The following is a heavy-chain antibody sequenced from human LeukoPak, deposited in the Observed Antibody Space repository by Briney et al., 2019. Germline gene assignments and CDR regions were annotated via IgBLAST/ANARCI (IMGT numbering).Heavy chain of an antibody. CDR3: ARDPYSSGWLLEISFDY. J-gene: IGHJ4*02. D-gene: IGHD6-19*01. Sequence: ASVKVSCKASGYTFTSYYMHWVRQAPGQGHEWMGIINPSGGSTSYAQKFQGRVTMTRDTSTSTVYMELSSLRSEDAAVYYCARDPYSSGWLLEISFDYWGQGTLVTVSS. CDR2: INPSGGST. CDR1: GYTFTSYY. V-gene: IGHV1-46*01.